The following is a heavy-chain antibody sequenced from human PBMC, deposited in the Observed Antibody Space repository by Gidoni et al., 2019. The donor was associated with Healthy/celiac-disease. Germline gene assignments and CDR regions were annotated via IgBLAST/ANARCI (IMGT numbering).Heavy chain of an antibody. J-gene: IGHJ4*02. V-gene: IGHV4-39*01. D-gene: IGHD3-16*01. Sequence: QLQLQESGPGLGKPSETLSLTCTVPGGSISSSSYYWGWIRQPPGKGLEWIGSIYYSGSTYYNPSLKSRVTISVDTSKIQFSLKLSSVTSADTAVYYCASHLGDYFDYWGQGTLVTVSS. CDR1: GGSISSSSYY. CDR3: ASHLGDYFDY. CDR2: IYYSGST.